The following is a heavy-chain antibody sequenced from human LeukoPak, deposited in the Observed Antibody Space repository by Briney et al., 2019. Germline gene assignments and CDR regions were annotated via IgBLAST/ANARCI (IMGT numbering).Heavy chain of an antibody. Sequence: SETLSLTCTVSGGSISGYYWTWIRQPPGKGLEWIGYISYSGSTSSHPSLKSRVTISLDTSKNQFSLKLTSVTAADTAVYYCVRGYSGYPYYLDYWGPGTLVTVSS. CDR1: GGSISGYY. J-gene: IGHJ4*02. V-gene: IGHV4-59*08. CDR3: VRGYSGYPYYLDY. CDR2: ISYSGST. D-gene: IGHD5-12*01.